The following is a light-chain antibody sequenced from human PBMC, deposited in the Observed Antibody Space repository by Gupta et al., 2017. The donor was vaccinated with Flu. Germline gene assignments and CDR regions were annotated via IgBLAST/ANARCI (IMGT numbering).Light chain of an antibody. CDR2: TNN. Sequence: QSVLTQPPSASGTPGQRVTLSCSGSSSNIGSNPVNWYQQLPGTAPKLLIYTNNQRPSGVPDRFSGSKSGTSASLAISGLQSDDEADYFCAAWDDSLSGRVFGGGTKLTVL. V-gene: IGLV1-44*01. CDR1: SSNIGSNP. J-gene: IGLJ3*02. CDR3: AAWDDSLSGRV.